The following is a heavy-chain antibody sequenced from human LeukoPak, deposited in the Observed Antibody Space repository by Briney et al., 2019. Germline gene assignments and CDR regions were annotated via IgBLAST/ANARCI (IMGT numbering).Heavy chain of an antibody. CDR2: IYYSGST. Sequence: PSQTLSLTCTVSGGSISSGSYYWSWIRQPPGKGLEWIGYIYYSGSTYYNPSLKSRVTISVDTSKNQFSLKLSSVTAADTAVYYCARVPQSPSFIVVVPAANAFDIWGQGTMVTVSS. CDR1: GGSISSGSYY. V-gene: IGHV4-30-4*08. D-gene: IGHD2-2*01. J-gene: IGHJ3*02. CDR3: ARVPQSPSFIVVVPAANAFDI.